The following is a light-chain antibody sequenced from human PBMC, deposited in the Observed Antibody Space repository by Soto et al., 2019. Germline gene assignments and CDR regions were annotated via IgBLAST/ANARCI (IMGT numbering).Light chain of an antibody. CDR3: QQYDNWPPWT. V-gene: IGKV3-15*01. Sequence: ETVMTQSPATLSVSPGDRATLSCRASQSVRSNLAWYQQKPGQAPRLLIYDSSTRATGVPARFSGSRSGTEFTLTISSRQSEDFAVYYCQQYDNWPPWTFGQGTKVEIK. J-gene: IGKJ1*01. CDR1: QSVRSN. CDR2: DSS.